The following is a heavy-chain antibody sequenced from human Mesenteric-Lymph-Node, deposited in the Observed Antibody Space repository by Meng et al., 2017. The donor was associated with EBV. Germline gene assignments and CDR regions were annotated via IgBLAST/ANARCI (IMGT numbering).Heavy chain of an antibody. J-gene: IGHJ5*02. CDR1: GGSISSDNW. CDR2: IHHSGAT. Sequence: VPRQESGPGLVKPSGTLSLTCAASGGSISSDNWWTWVRQPPGKGLEWIGEIHHSGATNYNPSLKSRVTISVDKSKNQFSLKLSSVTAADAAVYFCASVIYGSGLNSWFDPWGHGTLVTVSS. D-gene: IGHD3-10*01. CDR3: ASVIYGSGLNSWFDP. V-gene: IGHV4-4*02.